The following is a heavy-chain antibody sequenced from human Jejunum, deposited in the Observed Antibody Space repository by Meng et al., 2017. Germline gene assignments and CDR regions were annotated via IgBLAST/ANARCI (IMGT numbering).Heavy chain of an antibody. Sequence: ASVKVSCKASGYSFTDYYIHWLRQAPGQGLEWMGRINPNSGGTNYAQKFQGRVTMTRDTSMSTAYMELSSLRSDDPDVYYCARGDSFDCWGQGTLVTVSS. V-gene: IGHV1-2*05. CDR1: GYSFTDYY. J-gene: IGHJ4*02. CDR3: ARGDSFDC. CDR2: INPNSGGT.